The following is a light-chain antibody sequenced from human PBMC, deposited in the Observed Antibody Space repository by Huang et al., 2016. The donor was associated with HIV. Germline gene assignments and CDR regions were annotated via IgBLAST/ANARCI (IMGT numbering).Light chain of an antibody. Sequence: DIQMTQSPSSLSASVGDRVTITCRTSQSVGNSLNWYQQKPGKAPELLIYASSLQAWVSSRFSGSGSGTDFTLIISSLQPEDFATYYCQQSYISPWTFGHGTKVDLK. CDR3: QQSYISPWT. V-gene: IGKV1-39*01. CDR2: AS. J-gene: IGKJ1*01. CDR1: QSVGNS.